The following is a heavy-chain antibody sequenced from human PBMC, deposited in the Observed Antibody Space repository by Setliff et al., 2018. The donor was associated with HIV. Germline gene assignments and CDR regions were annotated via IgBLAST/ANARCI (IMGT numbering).Heavy chain of an antibody. CDR2: INSARGGT. J-gene: IGHJ4*02. CDR1: GYTFTGNY. D-gene: IGHD3-22*01. Sequence: ASVNVSCKDSGYTFTGNYIHWVRQAPGQGLEGMGWINSARGGTNYAQNFPGRVTVTRDTSISPADMELSRLRSDDTAVYYCARVGIPRSGYFHWGQGTVVTVSS. CDR3: ARVGIPRSGYFH. V-gene: IGHV1-2*02.